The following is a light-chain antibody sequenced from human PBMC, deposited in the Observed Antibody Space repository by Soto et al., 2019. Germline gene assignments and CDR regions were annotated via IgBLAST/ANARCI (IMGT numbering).Light chain of an antibody. J-gene: IGKJ3*01. Sequence: EIVMTQSPATLSVSPGERATLSCRASQSVSSNLAWYQQKPGQAPRLLIYGASTRATGIPARFSGSGSGTDCTLTISSLQSEDFAVYYCQQYNNWPPLSTFGPGTKVDIK. CDR3: QQYNNWPPLST. CDR1: QSVSSN. CDR2: GAS. V-gene: IGKV3-15*01.